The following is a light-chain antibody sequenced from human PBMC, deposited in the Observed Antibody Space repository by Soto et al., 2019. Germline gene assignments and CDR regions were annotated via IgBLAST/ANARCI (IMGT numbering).Light chain of an antibody. CDR3: QQVESYPST. V-gene: IGKV1-9*01. CDR2: AAS. J-gene: IGKJ4*01. CDR1: QGISSF. Sequence: IHLTQTPCSVSASVGDRVTITCGASQGISSFLAWYQQKPGKAPKLLIYAASSLQSGVPSRFSGSGFGTDFTLTITSLQTEDFATYYCQQVESYPSTFGGGTKVDIK.